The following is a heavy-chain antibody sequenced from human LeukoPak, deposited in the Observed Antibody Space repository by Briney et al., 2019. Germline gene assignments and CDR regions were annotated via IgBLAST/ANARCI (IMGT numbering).Heavy chain of an antibody. CDR1: GFAFRSYD. Sequence: GGSLRLSCAASGFAFRSYDMTWVRQVPGKGLEWVSGISESGGGTFYADSVKGRFTISRDNSKNTLFLQMNSLRSEDTAVYYCAKVGIGWVAFENWGQGTQVTVSS. J-gene: IGHJ4*02. CDR3: AKVGIGWVAFEN. D-gene: IGHD1-1*01. V-gene: IGHV3-23*01. CDR2: ISESGGGT.